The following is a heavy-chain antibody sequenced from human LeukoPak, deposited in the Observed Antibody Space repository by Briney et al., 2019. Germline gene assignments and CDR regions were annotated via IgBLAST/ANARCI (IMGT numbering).Heavy chain of an antibody. CDR3: AKVRGLRSVRGGYYYGMDV. V-gene: IGHV3-30*18. CDR2: ISYDGSNK. J-gene: IGHJ6*02. CDR1: RFTFSSYR. D-gene: IGHD4-17*01. Sequence: GGSLTLSCPASRFTFSSYRMHWLRQAPGKGLAGVAVISYDGSNKYYADSVKGRFTISRDNSKNTLYLQMNSLRAEDTAVYYCAKVRGLRSVRGGYYYGMDVWGQGTTVTVSS.